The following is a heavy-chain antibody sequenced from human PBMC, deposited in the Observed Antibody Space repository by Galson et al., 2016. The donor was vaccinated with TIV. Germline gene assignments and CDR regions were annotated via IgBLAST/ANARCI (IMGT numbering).Heavy chain of an antibody. CDR2: INTKTGNP. CDR3: ARGRGSPPYYYYYMEH. V-gene: IGHV7-4-1*02. Sequence: SGYTFSDYAINWVRQVPGQGLEWMGWINTKTGNPTYAQGFTGRFVFSLDTTVSTAFLQITSLKAEDTAVYYCARGRGSPPYYYYYMEHWGKGTAVTVS. J-gene: IGHJ6*03. CDR1: GYTFSDYA.